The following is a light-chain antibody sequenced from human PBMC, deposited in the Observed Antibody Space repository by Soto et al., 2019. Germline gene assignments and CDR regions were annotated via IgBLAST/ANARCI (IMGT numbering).Light chain of an antibody. CDR1: QGISNY. V-gene: IGKV1-27*01. CDR3: QKYNSARWT. CDR2: AAS. J-gene: IGKJ1*01. Sequence: DIQMTQSPSSLSASVGDRVTITCRASQGISNYVAWYQQKPGKVPKLRIYAASTLHSGVPSRFSGSGSGTDFTLTISSLQPEDVATYYCQKYNSARWTFGQGTEVGIK.